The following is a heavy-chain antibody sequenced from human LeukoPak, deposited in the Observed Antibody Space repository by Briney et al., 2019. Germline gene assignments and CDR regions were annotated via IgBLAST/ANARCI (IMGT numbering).Heavy chain of an antibody. CDR2: INSDGSST. D-gene: IGHD2-15*01. Sequence: PGGSLRLSCAASGFTFSSYWMHWVRQAPGKGLVWVSRINSDGSSTSYADSVKGRFTISRDNSKNTLYLQMNSLRAEDTAVYYCAKGGSEVAAQDIDYWGQGTLVTVSS. J-gene: IGHJ4*02. V-gene: IGHV3-74*01. CDR1: GFTFSSYW. CDR3: AKGGSEVAAQDIDY.